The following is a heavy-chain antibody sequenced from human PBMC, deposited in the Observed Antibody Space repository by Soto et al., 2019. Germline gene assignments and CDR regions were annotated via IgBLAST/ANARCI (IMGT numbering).Heavy chain of an antibody. CDR1: GGSISSYY. CDR3: ARYYGGYSDY. D-gene: IGHD2-21*01. Sequence: PSETLSLTCTASGGSISSYYWSWIRQPPGKGLEWIGYIHYSGSTNYNPSLKSRVTISVDTSKNQFSLKLSSVTAAGTAVYYCARYYGGYSDYWGQGTLVTVSS. V-gene: IGHV4-59*08. CDR2: IHYSGST. J-gene: IGHJ4*02.